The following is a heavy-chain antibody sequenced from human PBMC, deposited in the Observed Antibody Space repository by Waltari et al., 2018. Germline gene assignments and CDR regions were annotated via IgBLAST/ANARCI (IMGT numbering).Heavy chain of an antibody. CDR2: IIPIFGTA. Sequence: QVQLVQSGAEVKKPGSSVKVSCKASGGTFSSYAISWVRQAPGQGLEWMGGIIPIFGTANSAQKFQGRVTITADESTSTAYMELSSLRSEDTAVYYCARASGGDIVVVPAAPLGLDVWGQGTTVTVSS. CDR3: ARASGGDIVVVPAAPLGLDV. CDR1: GGTFSSYA. J-gene: IGHJ6*02. V-gene: IGHV1-69*01. D-gene: IGHD2-2*01.